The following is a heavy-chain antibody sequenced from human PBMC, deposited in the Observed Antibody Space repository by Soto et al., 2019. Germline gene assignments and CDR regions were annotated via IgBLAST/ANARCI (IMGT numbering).Heavy chain of an antibody. Sequence: PGGSLRLSCAASGFTFSSYGMHWVRQAPGKGLEWVAVISYDGSNKYYADSVKGRFTISRDNSKNTLYLQMNSLRAEDTAVYYCAKDSQAVYNWFDPWGQGTLVTVSS. CDR1: GFTFSSYG. V-gene: IGHV3-30*18. CDR2: ISYDGSNK. J-gene: IGHJ5*02. D-gene: IGHD6-19*01. CDR3: AKDSQAVYNWFDP.